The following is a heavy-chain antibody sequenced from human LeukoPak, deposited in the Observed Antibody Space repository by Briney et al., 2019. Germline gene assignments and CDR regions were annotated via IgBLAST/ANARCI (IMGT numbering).Heavy chain of an antibody. V-gene: IGHV4-38-2*02. CDR3: ATDIDRYYGSDN. Sequence: SETLSLTCTVSGYSISSGYYWGWIRQPPGKGLEWIGNIYHSGSTYYNPSLKSRVTISVDTSKNQFSLKLSSLTAADTAVYYCATDIDRYYGSDNWGQGTLVTVSS. CDR1: GYSISSGYY. CDR2: IYHSGST. J-gene: IGHJ4*02. D-gene: IGHD3-10*01.